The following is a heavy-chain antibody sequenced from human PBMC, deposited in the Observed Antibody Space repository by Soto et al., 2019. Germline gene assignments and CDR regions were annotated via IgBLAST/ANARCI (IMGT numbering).Heavy chain of an antibody. CDR2: ISAYNGNT. V-gene: IGHV1-18*04. J-gene: IGHJ3*02. Sequence: ASVKVSCKASGYTFTSYGISWVRQAPGQGLEWMGWISAYNGNTNYAQKLQGRVTMTTDTSTSTAYMELRSLRSDDTAVYYCARDWAYCGGDCYSVLDPFDIWGQGTMVTVSS. D-gene: IGHD2-21*02. CDR1: GYTFTSYG. CDR3: ARDWAYCGGDCYSVLDPFDI.